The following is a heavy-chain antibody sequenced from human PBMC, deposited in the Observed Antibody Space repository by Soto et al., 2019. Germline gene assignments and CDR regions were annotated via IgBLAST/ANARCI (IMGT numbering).Heavy chain of an antibody. D-gene: IGHD5-12*01. V-gene: IGHV1-69*01. CDR1: GGTFNNYA. Sequence: QVQLVQSGAEVKRPGSSVKVSCKASGGTFNNYALSWVRQAPGQGLEWMGGIIPIFNSANYARKFQGRVTITADDSTITAYMELRSLRPDDTAVYYCAREVTVASYSFDFWGQGTLVTVSS. CDR3: AREVTVASYSFDF. J-gene: IGHJ4*02. CDR2: IIPIFNSA.